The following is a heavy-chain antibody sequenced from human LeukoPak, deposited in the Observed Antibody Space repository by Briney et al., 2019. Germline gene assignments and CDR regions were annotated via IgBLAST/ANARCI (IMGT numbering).Heavy chain of an antibody. CDR3: ARGPGQLDRLIDY. J-gene: IGHJ4*02. Sequence: PSETLSLTCAVYGGSFSGYYWSWIRQPPGKGLEWIGEINHSGSTNYNPSLKSRVTISVDTSKNQFSLKLSSVTAADTAVYYCARGPGQLDRLIDYWGQGILVTVSS. V-gene: IGHV4-34*01. D-gene: IGHD1-1*01. CDR2: INHSGST. CDR1: GGSFSGYY.